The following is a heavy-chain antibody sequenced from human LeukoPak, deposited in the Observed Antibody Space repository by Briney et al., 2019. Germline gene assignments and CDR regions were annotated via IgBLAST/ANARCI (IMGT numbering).Heavy chain of an antibody. J-gene: IGHJ4*02. CDR2: IGGSDGYT. CDR1: GFTFSSYG. CDR3: AKGLRGSGSYYLN. V-gene: IGHV3-23*01. D-gene: IGHD3-10*01. Sequence: GGSLRLSCAASGFTFSSYGMHWVRQAPGKGQEWVSVIGGSDGYTDYADSVKGRFTISRDNSKNTLYLQMNSLRAEDTAVYYCAKGLRGSGSYYLNWGQGTLVTVSS.